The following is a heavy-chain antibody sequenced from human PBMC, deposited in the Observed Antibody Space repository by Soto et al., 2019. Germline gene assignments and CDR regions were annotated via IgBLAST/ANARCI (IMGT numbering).Heavy chain of an antibody. J-gene: IGHJ3*02. CDR2: ISAYNGNT. Sequence: ASVKVSCKASGYTFTSYGISWVRQAPGQGLEWMGWISAYNGNTNYAQKLQGRVTMTTDTSTSTAYMERRGLRSDDTAVYYCARNITIAAAAPDDAFDIWGKGTRVTVS. V-gene: IGHV1-18*01. CDR3: ARNITIAAAAPDDAFDI. D-gene: IGHD6-13*01. CDR1: GYTFTSYG.